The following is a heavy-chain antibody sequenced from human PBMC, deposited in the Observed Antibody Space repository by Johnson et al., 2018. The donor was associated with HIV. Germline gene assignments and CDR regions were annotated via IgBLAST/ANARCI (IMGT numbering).Heavy chain of an antibody. Sequence: QVQLVESGGGVVQPGRSLRLSCAASGFTFSSYAMHWVRQAPGKGLEWVAVISYDGSNKYYADSVKGRFTISRDNSKNTLYLQMNSLKTEDTAVYYCTTDVYWDIWGQGTMVTVSS. CDR1: GFTFSSYA. CDR2: ISYDGSNK. J-gene: IGHJ3*02. V-gene: IGHV3-30-3*01. CDR3: TTDVYWDI. D-gene: IGHD5/OR15-5a*01.